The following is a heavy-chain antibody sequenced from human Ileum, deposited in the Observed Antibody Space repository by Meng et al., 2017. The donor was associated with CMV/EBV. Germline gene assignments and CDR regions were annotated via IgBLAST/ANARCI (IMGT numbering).Heavy chain of an antibody. V-gene: IGHV1-69*01. CDR1: GGVFNNYA. D-gene: IGHD3-22*01. Sequence: QVQLVQSGSELKKPGSSVKVSCKSSGGVFNNYALNCVRQAPGQGLEWMGGIIAVLKTPTYAQKFRGRLTITADESTGTTYMDLTSLTSEDTAVYYCARGFSNGYLPFDYWGQGTLVTVSS. J-gene: IGHJ4*02. CDR3: ARGFSNGYLPFDY. CDR2: IIAVLKTP.